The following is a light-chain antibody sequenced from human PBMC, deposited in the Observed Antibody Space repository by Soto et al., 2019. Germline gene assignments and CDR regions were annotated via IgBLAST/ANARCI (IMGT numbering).Light chain of an antibody. V-gene: IGKV3-20*01. CDR1: QSLSGNY. Sequence: EIVLTQSPGTLSLSPGERATLSCRASQSLSGNYLAWYQQKPGQAPRLLIFGVSSRATGIPDRFSGSGSWTDFTLTIKRLEPEYFAVYYCHHYGSSPYTFGLGTKLEIK. CDR3: HHYGSSPYT. CDR2: GVS. J-gene: IGKJ2*01.